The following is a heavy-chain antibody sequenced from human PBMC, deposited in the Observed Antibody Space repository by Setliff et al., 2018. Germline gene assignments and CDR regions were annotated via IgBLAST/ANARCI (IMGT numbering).Heavy chain of an antibody. V-gene: IGHV3-7*03. CDR2: INQDGSEK. CDR1: GFTFGDYG. CDR3: ATSGGHYFDY. J-gene: IGHJ4*02. D-gene: IGHD1-26*01. Sequence: GGSLRLSCAASGFTFGDYGLSWIRQAPGKGLEWVANINQDGSEKYYVDSVKGRFTISRDNAENSLYLQLNSLRAEDTAVYYCATSGGHYFDYWGQGTLVTVSS.